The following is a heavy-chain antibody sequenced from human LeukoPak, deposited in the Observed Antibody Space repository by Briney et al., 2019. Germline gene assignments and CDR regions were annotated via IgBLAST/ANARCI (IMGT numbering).Heavy chain of an antibody. CDR2: THYRSKWYN. Sequence: SQTLSLTCAISGXSVSSNSTAWNWIRQSPSRGPEWLGRTHYRSKWYNDYAVSVKSRITINPDASKNRFSLHLNSVTPEDTAVYYCTRRGPADSSSSGMDVWGQGTTVTVSS. V-gene: IGHV6-1*01. CDR3: TRRGPADSSSSGMDV. J-gene: IGHJ6*02. CDR1: GXSVSSNSTA. D-gene: IGHD6-6*01.